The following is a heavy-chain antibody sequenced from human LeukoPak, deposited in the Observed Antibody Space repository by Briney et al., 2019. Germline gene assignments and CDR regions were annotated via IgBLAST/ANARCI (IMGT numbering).Heavy chain of an antibody. CDR1: GYTLISYG. J-gene: IGHJ4*02. V-gene: IGHV1-18*01. CDR2: ISGYNGNT. CDR3: ARDRIAAAGYDY. D-gene: IGHD6-13*01. Sequence: GASVKVSCTASGYTLISYGFTWVRQAPGQGLEWMGWISGYNGNTNYAQKLQGRVTMTTDTSTSTAYMELRSLRSDDTAVYYCARDRIAAAGYDYWGQGTLVTVSS.